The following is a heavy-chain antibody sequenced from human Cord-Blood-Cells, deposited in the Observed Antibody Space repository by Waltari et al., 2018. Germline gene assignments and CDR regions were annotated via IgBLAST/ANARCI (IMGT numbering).Heavy chain of an antibody. Sequence: VGWIRQPPGKALEWLALIYWDDDKRYSPSLKSRLTITKDTSKNQVVLTMTNMDPVDTATYYCAHRRQSIAARHDAFDIWGQGTMVTVSS. D-gene: IGHD6-6*01. CDR2: IYWDDDK. CDR3: AHRRQSIAARHDAFDI. V-gene: IGHV2-5*02. J-gene: IGHJ3*02.